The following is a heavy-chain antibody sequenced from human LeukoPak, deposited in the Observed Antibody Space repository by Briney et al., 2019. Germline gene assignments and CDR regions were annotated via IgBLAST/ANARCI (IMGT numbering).Heavy chain of an antibody. D-gene: IGHD1-26*01. CDR3: AGTKSGFHWVFFDY. Sequence: SETLSLTCTVFGGSISSHYWSWIRQPPGKGLDWIGYIYYSGSTNYNPSLKSRVTISVDTSKNQFSLKLSSVTAADTAVYYCAGTKSGFHWVFFDYWGQGTLVTVSS. CDR2: IYYSGST. J-gene: IGHJ4*02. V-gene: IGHV4-59*11. CDR1: GGSISSHY.